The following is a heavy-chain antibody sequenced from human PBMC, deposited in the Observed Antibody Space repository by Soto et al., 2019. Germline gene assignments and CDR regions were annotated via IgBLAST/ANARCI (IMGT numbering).Heavy chain of an antibody. CDR1: GYSFTSYW. J-gene: IGHJ6*02. CDR3: ARSEGYSSSWYGMDV. Sequence: GESLKISCKGSGYSFTSYWISWVRQMPGKGLEWMGRIDPSDSYTNYSPSFQGHVTISADKSISTAYLQWSSLKASDTAMYYCARSEGYSSSWYGMDVWGQGTTVTVSS. V-gene: IGHV5-10-1*01. D-gene: IGHD6-13*01. CDR2: IDPSDSYT.